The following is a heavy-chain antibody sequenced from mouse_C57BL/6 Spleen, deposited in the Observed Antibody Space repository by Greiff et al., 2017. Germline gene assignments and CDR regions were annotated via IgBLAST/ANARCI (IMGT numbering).Heavy chain of an antibody. J-gene: IGHJ2*01. CDR2: IYPGDGDT. CDR1: GYAFSSSW. CDR3: ARGEIYYGNYVGY. D-gene: IGHD2-1*01. Sequence: VQLQQSGPELVKPGASVKISCKASGYAFSSSWMNWVKQRPGKGLEWIGRIYPGDGDTNYNGKFKGKATLTADKSSSTAYMQRSSLTSEVSAVYFCARGEIYYGNYVGYWGQGTTLTGSS. V-gene: IGHV1-82*01.